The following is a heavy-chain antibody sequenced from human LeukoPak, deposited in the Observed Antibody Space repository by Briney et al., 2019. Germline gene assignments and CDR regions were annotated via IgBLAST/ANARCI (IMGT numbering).Heavy chain of an antibody. D-gene: IGHD3-22*01. Sequence: PSETLSLTCTVSGXSITRRSHYWGWIRQPPGKGLEWVGSVSYSGSTYYNPSLRSRVTMSVDTSKNQFSLKLSSVTAADTAVYYCASHAFDSRGYHLDYFDFWGQGSLATVSS. CDR2: VSYSGST. CDR3: ASHAFDSRGYHLDYFDF. CDR1: GXSITRRSHY. J-gene: IGHJ4*02. V-gene: IGHV4-39*01.